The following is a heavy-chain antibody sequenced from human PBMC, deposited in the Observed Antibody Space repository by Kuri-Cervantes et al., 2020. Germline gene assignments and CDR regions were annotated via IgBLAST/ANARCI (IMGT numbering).Heavy chain of an antibody. V-gene: IGHV4-39*01. J-gene: IGHJ4*02. Sequence: SETLSLTCAVSGGSISSGSYYWGWIRQPPGKGLEWIGSIYYSGSAYYNPSLKSRVTISVDTSKNQFSLKLSSVTAADTAAYYCARLWLEWTFDYWGQGTLVTVSS. CDR3: ARLWLEWTFDY. CDR2: IYYSGSA. D-gene: IGHD3-3*01. CDR1: GGSISSGSYY.